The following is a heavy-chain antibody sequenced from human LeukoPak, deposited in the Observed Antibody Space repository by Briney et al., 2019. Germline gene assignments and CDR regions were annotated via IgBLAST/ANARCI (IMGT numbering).Heavy chain of an antibody. CDR1: GGSFSGYY. J-gene: IGHJ4*02. V-gene: IGHV4-34*01. D-gene: IGHD3-10*01. Sequence: PSETLSLTCAVYGGSFSGYYWSWIRQPPGKGLEWIGEINHSGSTNYNPSLKSRVTISVDTSKNQFSLKLSSVTAADTAVYYCARAFMVRGVISAEFDYWGQGTLVTVSS. CDR2: INHSGST. CDR3: ARAFMVRGVISAEFDY.